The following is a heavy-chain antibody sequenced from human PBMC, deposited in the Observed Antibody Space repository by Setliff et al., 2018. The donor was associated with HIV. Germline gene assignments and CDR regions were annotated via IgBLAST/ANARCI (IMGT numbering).Heavy chain of an antibody. CDR3: ARGRSCSSSSCYLVYYYYYGMDV. Sequence: SETLSLTCAVYGGSFSGYYWSWIRQPPGKGLEWIGEIIHTGSTNFNPSLKSRVTISVNTSKNQFSLRLSSVTAADTAVYYCARGRSCSSSSCYLVYYYYYGMDVWGHGSTVTVSS. J-gene: IGHJ6*02. CDR1: GGSFSGYY. CDR2: IIHTGST. D-gene: IGHD2-2*01. V-gene: IGHV4-34*01.